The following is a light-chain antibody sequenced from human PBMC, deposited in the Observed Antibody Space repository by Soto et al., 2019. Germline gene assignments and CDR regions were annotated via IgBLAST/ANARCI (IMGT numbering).Light chain of an antibody. Sequence: EKVMTQSPATLSMSPGERATLSCRASQSVNSYLAWYQQKPGQAPRLLIYGASTRATGIPARFSGSGSGTEVTLTITSLQSEDVAVSYCQQYTNWPSWTFGQGTKVEIK. CDR1: QSVNSY. CDR3: QQYTNWPSWT. CDR2: GAS. V-gene: IGKV3-15*01. J-gene: IGKJ1*01.